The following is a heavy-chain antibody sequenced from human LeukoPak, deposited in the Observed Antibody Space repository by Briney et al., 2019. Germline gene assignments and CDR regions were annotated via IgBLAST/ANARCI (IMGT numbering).Heavy chain of an antibody. CDR3: ARGAVDPVDSSGYYFEAFDI. Sequence: QPGGSLRLSCAASGFTFSSYWMSWVRQAPGKGLEWVANIKQDGSEKYYVDSVKGRFTISRDNAKNSLYLQMNSLRAEDTAVYYCARGAVDPVDSSGYYFEAFDIWGQGTMVTVSS. D-gene: IGHD3-22*01. J-gene: IGHJ3*02. CDR1: GFTFSSYW. CDR2: IKQDGSEK. V-gene: IGHV3-7*01.